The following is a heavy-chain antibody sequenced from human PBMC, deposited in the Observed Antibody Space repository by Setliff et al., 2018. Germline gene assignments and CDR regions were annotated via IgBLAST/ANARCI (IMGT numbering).Heavy chain of an antibody. D-gene: IGHD3-3*01. CDR3: ARDGSSVIRFLEWSHKDYYYMDV. J-gene: IGHJ6*03. CDR1: GYTFSDYY. Sequence: ASVKVSCKTSGYTFSDYYIHWVRQAPGQGLEWMGWINPNRGGTNYARKFEGRVTVTRDTSIGTAYMELSRLRYDDTAIYYCARDGSSVIRFLEWSHKDYYYMDVWGKGTTVTVSS. CDR2: INPNRGGT. V-gene: IGHV1-2*02.